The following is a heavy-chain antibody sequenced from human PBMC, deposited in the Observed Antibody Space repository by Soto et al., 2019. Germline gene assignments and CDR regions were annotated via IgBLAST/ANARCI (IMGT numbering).Heavy chain of an antibody. D-gene: IGHD2-2*01. V-gene: IGHV3-53*01. CDR3: ARGYCSSTSCYWYYYYGMDV. CDR1: GFTVSSNY. Sequence: GGSLRLSCAASGFTVSSNYMSWVRQAPGKGLEWVSVIYSGGSTYYADSVKGRFTISRDNSKNTLYLQMNSLRAEDTAVYYCARGYCSSTSCYWYYYYGMDVWGQGTTVTVSS. J-gene: IGHJ6*02. CDR2: IYSGGST.